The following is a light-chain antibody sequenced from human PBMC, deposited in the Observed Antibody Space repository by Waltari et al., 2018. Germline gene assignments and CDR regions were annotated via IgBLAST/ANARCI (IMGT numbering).Light chain of an antibody. V-gene: IGLV1-44*01. CDR1: RSNIGSRT. J-gene: IGLJ2*01. Sequence: QSVLTQPPSASGTPGQRVTISCSGSRSNIGSRTVNWYQQFPGTAPNLLYYTNDQRPSGVPDRFSASKSGTSASLAISGLQSEDEADYYCSAWDDSLNGVVFGGGTKLTVL. CDR2: TND. CDR3: SAWDDSLNGVV.